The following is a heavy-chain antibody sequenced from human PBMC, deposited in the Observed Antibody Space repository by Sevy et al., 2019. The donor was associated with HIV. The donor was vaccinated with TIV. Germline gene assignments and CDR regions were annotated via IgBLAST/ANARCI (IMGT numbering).Heavy chain of an antibody. D-gene: IGHD6-13*01. Sequence: SETLSLTCAVYVDSFNGHYWSWVRQVPGRGLEWIGEVDHTGNINYNPAFDNRLAISVNRPKNQFSLNLTSLTAADTAVYYSAREPIEAPGRGYFDIWGHGNRVTVSS. CDR2: VDHTGNI. CDR3: AREPIEAPGRGYFDI. CDR1: VDSFNGHY. J-gene: IGHJ4*03. V-gene: IGHV4-34*01.